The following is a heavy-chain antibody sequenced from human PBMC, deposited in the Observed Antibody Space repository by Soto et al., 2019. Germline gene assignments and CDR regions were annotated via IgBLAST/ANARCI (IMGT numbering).Heavy chain of an antibody. CDR2: INHSGNT. V-gene: IGHV4-34*01. CDR1: GVPFSGYY. J-gene: IGHJ4*01. CDR3: ANLIVFHSRYHDDY. Sequence: SETLSLTCAVYGVPFSGYYWSWIRQSPGKGLEWIGEINHSGNTNYNPSLKSRVTMLVDTSKNQFSLSLSSVTAADTAVYYCANLIVFHSRYHDDYWGHGTRVTVSS. D-gene: IGHD2-15*01.